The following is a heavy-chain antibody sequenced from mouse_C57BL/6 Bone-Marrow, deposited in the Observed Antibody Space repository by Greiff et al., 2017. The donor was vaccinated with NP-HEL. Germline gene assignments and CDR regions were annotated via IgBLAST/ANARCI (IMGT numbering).Heavy chain of an antibody. V-gene: IGHV7-3*01. Sequence: EVQLVESGGGLVQPGGSLSLSCAASGFTFTDYYMSWVRQPPGKALEWLGFIRNKANGYTTEYSASVKGRFTISRDNSQSILYLQMNALRAEDSATYYCASFPFYYSNYGAYWGQGTLVTVSA. CDR3: ASFPFYYSNYGAY. CDR2: IRNKANGYTT. J-gene: IGHJ3*01. D-gene: IGHD2-5*01. CDR1: GFTFTDYY.